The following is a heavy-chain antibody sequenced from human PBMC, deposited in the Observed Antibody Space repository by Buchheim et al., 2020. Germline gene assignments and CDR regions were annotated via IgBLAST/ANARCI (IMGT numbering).Heavy chain of an antibody. CDR1: GFAFRNYD. J-gene: IGHJ4*02. CDR2: ISGGGGPT. CDR3: VRDPSQASFWYFDF. D-gene: IGHD3-3*01. V-gene: IGHV3-23*04. Sequence: EVQLVDSGGGLVQPGGSLRVSCAASGFAFRNYDMNWVRQAPGQGLEWVSAISGGGGPTYYAESVRGRFTISRDNFKNTVYLQMNSLRAEDTAMYFCVRDPSQASFWYFDFWGQGTL.